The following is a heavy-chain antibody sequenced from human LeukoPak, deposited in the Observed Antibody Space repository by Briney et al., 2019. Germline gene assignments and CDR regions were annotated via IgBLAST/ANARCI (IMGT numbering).Heavy chain of an antibody. Sequence: ASVKVSCKASGYTFTGYYMHWVRQAPGQGLEWMGWINPNSGGTNYAQNFQGRVTMTRDTSISTAYMELSRLRSDDTAVYFCARDGDSGEFGVVSDWGQGTLATVSS. J-gene: IGHJ4*02. CDR1: GYTFTGYY. CDR2: INPNSGGT. D-gene: IGHD3-3*01. V-gene: IGHV1-2*02. CDR3: ARDGDSGEFGVVSD.